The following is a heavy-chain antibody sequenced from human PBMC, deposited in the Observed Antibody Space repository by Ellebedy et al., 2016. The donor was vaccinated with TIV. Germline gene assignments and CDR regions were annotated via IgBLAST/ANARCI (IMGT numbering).Heavy chain of an antibody. V-gene: IGHV5-51*01. Sequence: GESLKISXKGSGYRFTSQWIGWVRQMPGKGLEWMGIIYPGDSDTRYSPSFEGQVTISAGKSIGTAYLQWNSLKAADTAMYYCATQALVATLGAFDYWGQGTLVIVSS. CDR1: GYRFTSQW. J-gene: IGHJ4*02. D-gene: IGHD5-12*01. CDR3: ATQALVATLGAFDY. CDR2: IYPGDSDT.